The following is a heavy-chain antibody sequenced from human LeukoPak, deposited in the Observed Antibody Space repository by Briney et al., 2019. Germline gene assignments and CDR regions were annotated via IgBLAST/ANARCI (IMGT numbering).Heavy chain of an antibody. CDR1: GGSISSSSYY. Sequence: SETLSLTCTVSGGSISSSSYYWGWIRQPPGKGLEWIGSIYYSGSTYYNPSLKSRATISVDTSKNQFSLKLSSVTAADTAVYYCARQLSLDDAFDIWGQGTMVTVSS. CDR2: IYYSGST. J-gene: IGHJ3*02. V-gene: IGHV4-39*01. CDR3: ARQLSLDDAFDI.